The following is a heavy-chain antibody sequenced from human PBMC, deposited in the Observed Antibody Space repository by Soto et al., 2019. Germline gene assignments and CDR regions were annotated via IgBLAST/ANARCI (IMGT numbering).Heavy chain of an antibody. J-gene: IGHJ6*02. CDR3: ATALHRTPNSLYGMDV. D-gene: IGHD1-1*01. CDR1: GYTLTELS. Sequence: QVQLVQSGAEVKKPGASVKVSCKVSGYTLTELSMHWVRQAPGKGLEWMGGFDPEDGETIYAQKFQGRVTRTEDTSTDTAYMELSSLRSEDTAVYYCATALHRTPNSLYGMDVWGQGTTVTVSS. CDR2: FDPEDGET. V-gene: IGHV1-24*01.